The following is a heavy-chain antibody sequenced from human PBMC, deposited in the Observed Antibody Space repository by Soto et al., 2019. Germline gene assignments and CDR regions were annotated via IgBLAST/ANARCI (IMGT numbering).Heavy chain of an antibody. CDR1: GFTFSSYG. CDR3: ARELTHGGYYYYGMDV. D-gene: IGHD4-17*01. J-gene: IGHJ6*02. Sequence: GGSLRLSCAASGFTFSSYGMHWVRQAPGKGLEWVAVIWYDGSNKYYADSVKGRFTISRDNSKNTLYLQMNSLRAEDTAVYYCARELTHGGYYYYGMDVWGQGTTVTVSS. V-gene: IGHV3-33*01. CDR2: IWYDGSNK.